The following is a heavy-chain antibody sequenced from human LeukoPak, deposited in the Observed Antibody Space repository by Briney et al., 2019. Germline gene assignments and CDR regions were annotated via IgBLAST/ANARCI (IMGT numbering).Heavy chain of an antibody. Sequence: PSGTLSLTCAVHGESFSGYYWTWIRQPPGKGLEWIGEIHYRGTTNYNPSFKSRVTVSEDPSKNQFSLNLTSVTAADTAIYYCATLIVGTTYFDYWGQGSLVTVSS. J-gene: IGHJ4*02. CDR2: IHYRGTT. CDR1: GESFSGYY. V-gene: IGHV4-34*01. CDR3: ATLIVGTTYFDY. D-gene: IGHD1-26*01.